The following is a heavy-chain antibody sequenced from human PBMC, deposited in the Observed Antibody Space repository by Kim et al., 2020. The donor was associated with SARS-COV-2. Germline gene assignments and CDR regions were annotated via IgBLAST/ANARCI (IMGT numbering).Heavy chain of an antibody. CDR1: GYTFTSYA. D-gene: IGHD2-15*01. V-gene: IGHV1-3*01. CDR2: INAGNGNT. CDR3: ARVMGYCSGGSCYNWFDP. J-gene: IGHJ5*02. Sequence: ASVKVSCKASGYTFTSYAMHWVRQAPGQRLEWMGWINAGNGNTKYSQKFQGRVTITRDTSASTAYMELSSLRSEDTAVYYCARVMGYCSGGSCYNWFDPWGQGTLVTVSS.